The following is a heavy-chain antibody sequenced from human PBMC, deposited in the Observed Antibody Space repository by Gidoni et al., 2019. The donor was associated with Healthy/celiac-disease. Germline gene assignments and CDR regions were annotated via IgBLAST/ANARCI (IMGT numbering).Heavy chain of an antibody. D-gene: IGHD3-9*01. CDR2: ISSSSSYI. CDR3: ARDRYDILTGYYLEYGMDV. J-gene: IGHJ6*02. Sequence: EVQLVESGGGLVKPGGSLRLSCAASGFTFSSYSMNWVRQAPGKGLEWVSSISSSSSYIYYADSVKGRFTISRDNAKNSLYLQMNSLRAEDTAVYYCARDRYDILTGYYLEYGMDVWGQGTTVTVSS. V-gene: IGHV3-21*01. CDR1: GFTFSSYS.